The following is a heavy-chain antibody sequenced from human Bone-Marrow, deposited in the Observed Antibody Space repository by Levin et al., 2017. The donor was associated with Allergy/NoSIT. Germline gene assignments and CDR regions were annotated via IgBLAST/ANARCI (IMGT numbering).Heavy chain of an antibody. D-gene: IGHD3-10*01. J-gene: IGHJ4*02. Sequence: GGSLRLSCAASGFAFRAYAMHWVRQAPGRGLEWVAVMSKDESNKYYADSVEGRFTISRDNARNTLYLQMNSLTTEDTAIYYCAKPKYFGELTNFDFWGRGTLVTVSS. CDR3: AKPKYFGELTNFDF. CDR2: MSKDESNK. CDR1: GFAFRAYA. V-gene: IGHV3-30*18.